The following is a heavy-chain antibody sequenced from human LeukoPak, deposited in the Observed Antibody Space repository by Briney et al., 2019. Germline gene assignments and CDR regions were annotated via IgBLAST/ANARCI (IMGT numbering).Heavy chain of an antibody. V-gene: IGHV4-4*07. CDR3: ARGGGAYLRFDP. D-gene: IGHD2/OR15-2a*01. Sequence: SETLSLTCTISGGSISNYYWSWIRQPAGKELEWIGRIYASGSTNYNPSLKSRVTMSVDTSKNQFSLKLSSVTAADTAVYYCARGGGAYLRFDPWGQGTLVTVSS. CDR2: IYASGST. J-gene: IGHJ5*01. CDR1: GGSISNYY.